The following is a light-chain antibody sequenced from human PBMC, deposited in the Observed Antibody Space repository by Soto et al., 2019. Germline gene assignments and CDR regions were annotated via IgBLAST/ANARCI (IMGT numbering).Light chain of an antibody. J-gene: IGLJ2*01. V-gene: IGLV2-14*01. CDR3: SSYTSSSTLVI. CDR2: DVT. CDR1: NSDVGFYDY. Sequence: QSALTQPASVSGSPRQSITISCTGTNSDVGFYDYVSWYQQYPGKAPKLMIYDVTKRPSGVSNRFSGSKSGNTASLTISGLQAEDEADYYCSSYTSSSTLVIFGGGTKLNVL.